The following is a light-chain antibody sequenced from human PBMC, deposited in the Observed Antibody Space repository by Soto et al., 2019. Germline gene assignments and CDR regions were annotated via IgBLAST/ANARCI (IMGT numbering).Light chain of an antibody. CDR3: QSYDSSHSGYG. CDR1: SSNIGAGYD. V-gene: IGLV1-40*01. J-gene: IGLJ1*01. CDR2: GNS. Sequence: QSVLTQPPSVSGAPGQSVTISCTGSSSNIGAGYDVHWYQHLPGTAPKLLIYGNSNRPSGVPDRFSGSKSGTSAALAITGRQAADEADYYCQSYDSSHSGYGFGTGTKVTVL.